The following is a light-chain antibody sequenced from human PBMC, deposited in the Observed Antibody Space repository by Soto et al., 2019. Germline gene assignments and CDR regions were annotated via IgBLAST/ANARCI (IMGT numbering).Light chain of an antibody. Sequence: ELVMTQSPATLSVSPGERATLSCRASQSISSDFAWYQQKPGQAPRLLNYGASSRATVIPDRISGSGSRTYFTLNSSRLEPEDFAVYYCQQNGSSPITFGQGTRLEIK. J-gene: IGKJ5*01. CDR1: QSISSD. CDR3: QQNGSSPIT. V-gene: IGKV3-20*01. CDR2: GAS.